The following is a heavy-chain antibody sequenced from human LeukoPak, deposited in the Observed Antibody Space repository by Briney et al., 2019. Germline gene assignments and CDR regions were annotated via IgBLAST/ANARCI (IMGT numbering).Heavy chain of an antibody. CDR2: IWFGGSKT. V-gene: IGHV3-33*01. CDR3: ARGNFPNCDGDCFDS. D-gene: IGHD2-21*02. CDR1: GFTFRNYG. Sequence: GGSLRLSCAASGFTFRNYGMHWVRQAPGKGLEWVGVIWFGGSKTRYADSVKGRFTISRDDSKNTVYLQMSSLRVEDTAVYYCARGNFPNCDGDCFDSWGQGTLVTVSS. J-gene: IGHJ4*02.